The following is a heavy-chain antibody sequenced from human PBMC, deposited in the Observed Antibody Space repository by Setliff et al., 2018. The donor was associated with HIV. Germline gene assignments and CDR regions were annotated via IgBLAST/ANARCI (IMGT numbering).Heavy chain of an antibody. Sequence: LSLPFLFSFSSVPSSSYYWGWIRRPPGKGLEWIGSIYYGGNTYSNPSLRSRLSISLDTSKNQFSLELYSVTAADTAVYYCARAYFGSGIYYWGQGTLVTVSS. CDR1: FSSVPSSSYY. D-gene: IGHD3-10*01. CDR3: ARAYFGSGIYY. CDR2: IYYGGNT. J-gene: IGHJ4*02. V-gene: IGHV4-39*01.